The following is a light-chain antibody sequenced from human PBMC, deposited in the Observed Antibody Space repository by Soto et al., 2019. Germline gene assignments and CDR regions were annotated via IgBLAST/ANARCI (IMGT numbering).Light chain of an antibody. V-gene: IGKV2-30*01. J-gene: IGKJ5*01. Sequence: DVVMTQSPLSLPVTLGQPASISCRSSQSLGYSDGVTYLNWFQQRPGQSPRRLIYKVSNRDSGVPDRFSGSGSGTEFTLKISRVEAADVGVYYCMQNTHWPITFGQGTRLEI. CDR1: QSLGYSDGVTY. CDR3: MQNTHWPIT. CDR2: KVS.